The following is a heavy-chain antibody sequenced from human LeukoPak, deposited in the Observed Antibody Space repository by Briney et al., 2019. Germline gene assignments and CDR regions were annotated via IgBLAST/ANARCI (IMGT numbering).Heavy chain of an antibody. CDR1: GFTVITND. J-gene: IGHJ4*02. CDR3: ARGVEPLAANTLAY. CDR2: LYSDGNT. V-gene: IGHV3-53*01. D-gene: IGHD1-14*01. Sequence: GGSLRLSCAASGFTVITNDMTWVRQAPGKGLEWVSVLYSDGNTKYADSVQGRFTISRDNSKNTLYLEMNSQSPDDTAVYYCARGVEPLAANTLAYWGQGTLVTVSS.